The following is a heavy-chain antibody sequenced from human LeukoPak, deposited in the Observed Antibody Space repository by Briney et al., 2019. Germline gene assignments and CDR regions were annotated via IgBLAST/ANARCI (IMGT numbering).Heavy chain of an antibody. Sequence: GGSLRLSCAASGFTFINAWMSWVRQAPGKGLEWVARIKSKTDGGTTNYAAPVKGRFTISRDDSKNTLYLQMNSLKTEDTAVYYCTDYGGNSALQHWGQGTLVTVS. CDR1: GFTFINAW. D-gene: IGHD4-23*01. J-gene: IGHJ1*01. CDR3: TDYGGNSALQH. V-gene: IGHV3-15*01. CDR2: IKSKTDGGTT.